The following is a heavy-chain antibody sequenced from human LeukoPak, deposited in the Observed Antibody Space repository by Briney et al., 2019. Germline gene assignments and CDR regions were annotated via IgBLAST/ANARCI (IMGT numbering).Heavy chain of an antibody. CDR2: INPNSGDT. CDR3: ARDFSYSGYDL. D-gene: IGHD5-12*01. CDR1: GYTFTGSY. Sequence: GASVKVSCKASGYTFTGSYMHWVRQAPGQGLEWMGRINPNSGDTNYGQRFQGRVTMTSDTSISTAYMELRSLRSDDTAVYYCARDFSYSGYDLWGQGTLVTVSS. J-gene: IGHJ4*02. V-gene: IGHV1-2*02.